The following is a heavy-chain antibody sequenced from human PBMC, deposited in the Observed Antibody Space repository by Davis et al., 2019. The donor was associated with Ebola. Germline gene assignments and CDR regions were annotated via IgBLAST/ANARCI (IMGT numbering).Heavy chain of an antibody. Sequence: GGSLRLSCTDSVITFSSYAMTWVRQAPGKGLEWVSAISGSGGSTYYADSVKGRFTISRDNSKKTLYLQMNSLRAEDTAVYYCAKSDKLDYWGQGTLVTVSS. V-gene: IGHV3-23*01. D-gene: IGHD2-21*02. CDR2: ISGSGGST. J-gene: IGHJ4*02. CDR1: VITFSSYA. CDR3: AKSDKLDY.